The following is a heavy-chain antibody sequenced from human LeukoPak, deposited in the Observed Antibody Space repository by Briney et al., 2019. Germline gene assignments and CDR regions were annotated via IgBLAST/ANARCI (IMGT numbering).Heavy chain of an antibody. J-gene: IGHJ6*03. D-gene: IGHD1-1*01. CDR2: IKQDGREK. Sequence: GGSLRLSCAASGFTFSSYWMSWVGQAPGKGLEGVANIKQDGREKYYVDSVKGGFTISRDNAKNSLYLQMNSLRAEDTAVYYCARVEGRFGTFYYYYMDVWGKGTTVTVSS. V-gene: IGHV3-7*01. CDR3: ARVEGRFGTFYYYYMDV. CDR1: GFTFSSYW.